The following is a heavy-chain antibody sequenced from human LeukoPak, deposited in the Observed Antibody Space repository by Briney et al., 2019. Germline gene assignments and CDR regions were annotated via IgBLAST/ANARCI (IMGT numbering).Heavy chain of an antibody. CDR1: GGSISMSAYY. V-gene: IGHV4-39*01. D-gene: IGHD3-10*01. CDR2: VHHSGST. CDR3: ARTSSGTYYRVDY. J-gene: IGHJ4*02. Sequence: MASETLSLTCTVSGGSISMSAYYWVWIRQPPGKGLEWIGSVHHSGSTYYNSSLNSRLTMSVDTPKKQISLKLSSVTAADTAVYYCARTSSGTYYRVDYWGQGTQVTVSS.